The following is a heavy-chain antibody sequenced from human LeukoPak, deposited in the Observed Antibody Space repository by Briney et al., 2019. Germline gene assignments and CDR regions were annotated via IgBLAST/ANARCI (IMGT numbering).Heavy chain of an antibody. CDR1: GGSISSYY. Sequence: SETLSLTCTVSGGSISSYYWSWIRQPAGKGLEWIGRIYTSGSTNYNPSLKGRVTMSVDTSKNQFSLKLSSVTAADTAVYYCAREAPIMITFGGVIVYYFDYWGQGTLVTVSS. V-gene: IGHV4-4*07. J-gene: IGHJ4*02. CDR3: AREAPIMITFGGVIVYYFDY. CDR2: IYTSGST. D-gene: IGHD3-16*02.